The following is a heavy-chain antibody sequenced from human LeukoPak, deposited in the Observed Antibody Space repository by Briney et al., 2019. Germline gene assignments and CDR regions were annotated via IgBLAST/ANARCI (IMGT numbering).Heavy chain of an antibody. J-gene: IGHJ4*02. CDR1: GFTFSTCW. D-gene: IGHD2-15*01. V-gene: IGHV3-7*03. Sequence: PGGSLRLSCAASGFTFSTCWMSWVRQAPGKGLEWVATIKQDGSENYYVDSVKGRFTISRDNAKNSLFLQMNSLRAEDTAVYYCARVVGAAHDYWGQGTLVTVSS. CDR3: ARVVGAAHDY. CDR2: IKQDGSEN.